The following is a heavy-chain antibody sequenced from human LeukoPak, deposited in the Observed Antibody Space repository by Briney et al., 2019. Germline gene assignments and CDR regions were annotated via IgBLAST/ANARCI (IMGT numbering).Heavy chain of an antibody. V-gene: IGHV3-7*01. CDR2: IKQDGSEK. Sequence: PGGSLRLSCAASGLTFSSYWMSWVRQAPGKGLEWVANIKQDGSEKYYVDSVKGRFTISRDNAKNSLYLQMNSLRAEDTAVYYCARDHEAAAGVYYYYGMDVWGQGTTVTVSS. CDR3: ARDHEAAAGVYYYYGMDV. J-gene: IGHJ6*02. D-gene: IGHD6-13*01. CDR1: GLTFSSYW.